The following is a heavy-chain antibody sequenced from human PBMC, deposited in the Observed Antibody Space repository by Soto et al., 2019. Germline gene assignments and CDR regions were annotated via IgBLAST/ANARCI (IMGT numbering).Heavy chain of an antibody. CDR1: GFSFSSYA. J-gene: IGHJ4*01. Sequence: EVQLLESGGGLVRPGGSLRLSCTASGFSFSSYALSWVRQAPGKGLEWVSTISGSDGKTYYADSVKGRFSISRDTSKTTLYLEMTSLRVEDTAVYYCARWSFLD. D-gene: IGHD1-26*01. V-gene: IGHV3-23*01. CDR3: ARWSFLD. CDR2: ISGSDGKT.